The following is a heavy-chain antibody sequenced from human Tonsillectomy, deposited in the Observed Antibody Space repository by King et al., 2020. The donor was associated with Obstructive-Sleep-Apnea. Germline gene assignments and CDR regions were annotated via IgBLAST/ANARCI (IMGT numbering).Heavy chain of an antibody. J-gene: IGHJ4*02. CDR2: ISYDGSNK. CDR3: ARDYSGYYFDY. Sequence: VKLVESGGGVVQPGRSLRLSCAASGFTFSSYAMHWVRQAPGKGLEWVAVISYDGSNKYYADSMKGRFTISRDNSKNTLYLQMNSLRAEDTAVYYCARDYSGYYFDYWGQGTLVTVSS. V-gene: IGHV3-30*04. D-gene: IGHD3-22*01. CDR1: GFTFSSYA.